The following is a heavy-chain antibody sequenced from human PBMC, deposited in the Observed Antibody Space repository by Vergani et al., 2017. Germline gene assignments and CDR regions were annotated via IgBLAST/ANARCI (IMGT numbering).Heavy chain of an antibody. CDR1: GYSFTSYW. Sequence: EVQLVPSGAEVKKPGESLKISCKGSGYSFTSYWIGWVRQMPGKGLEWMGIIYPGDSDTSYSPSFQGQVTISADKSISTAYLQWSSLKASDTAMYYCARRGYYDFWSGYPDYYYMDVWGKGTTVTVSS. CDR3: ARRGYYDFWSGYPDYYYMDV. D-gene: IGHD3-3*01. CDR2: IYPGDSDT. V-gene: IGHV5-51*01. J-gene: IGHJ6*03.